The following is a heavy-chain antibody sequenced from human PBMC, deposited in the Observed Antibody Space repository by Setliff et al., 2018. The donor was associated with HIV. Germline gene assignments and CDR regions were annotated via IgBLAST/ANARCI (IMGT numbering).Heavy chain of an antibody. Sequence: SETLSLTCSVSGGSTSGSSYYWGWIRQPPGKGLEWIGSVYYTGSTNYNPSLESRVTMSVDTSKNQFSLRLMSLTAADTAIYYCARGRVTLNGVAAGHHYMDVWGKGNTVTVSS. CDR2: VYYTGST. V-gene: IGHV4-39*07. CDR1: GGSTSGSSYY. CDR3: ARGRVTLNGVAAGHHYMDV. D-gene: IGHD3-3*01. J-gene: IGHJ6*03.